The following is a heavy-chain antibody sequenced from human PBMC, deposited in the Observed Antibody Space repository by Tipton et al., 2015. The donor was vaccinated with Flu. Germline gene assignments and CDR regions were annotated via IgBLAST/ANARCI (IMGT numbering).Heavy chain of an antibody. J-gene: IGHJ3*01. CDR2: AYYSGGT. D-gene: IGHD5-12*01. V-gene: IGHV4-59*12. CDR3: ARDLRGYRGYTGGDAFDV. CDR1: GGSLSSYY. Sequence: TLSLTCTVSGGSLSSYYWSWIRQPPGKGLEWIGYAYYSGGTNYNPSLQSRVTMSVDTSKNQFSLKLSSVTAADTAVYYCARDLRGYRGYTGGDAFDVWGQGTMVTVSS.